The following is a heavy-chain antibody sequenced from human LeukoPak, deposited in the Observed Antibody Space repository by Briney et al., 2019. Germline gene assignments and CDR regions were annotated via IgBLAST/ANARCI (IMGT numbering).Heavy chain of an antibody. V-gene: IGHV4-59*12. Sequence: SETLSLTCTVSGGSISSYYWSWIRQPPGKGLEWIGYIHYSGSTNYDPSLKSRVTISVDTSKNQFSPKLSSVTAADTAVYYCARVLFTEEDAFDIWGQGTMVTVSS. J-gene: IGHJ3*02. CDR1: GGSISSYY. CDR3: ARVLFTEEDAFDI. CDR2: IHYSGST.